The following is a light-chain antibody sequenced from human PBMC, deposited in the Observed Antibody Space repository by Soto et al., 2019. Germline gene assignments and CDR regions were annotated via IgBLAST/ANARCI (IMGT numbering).Light chain of an antibody. CDR3: QQRSSWPIT. J-gene: IGKJ5*01. Sequence: IGLSQSPGTLSLSPGERASLSCRASQSVSSNYVAWFQQKPGQAPRLLISGASNRASDIPARFSGSGSGTDFTLTINSLEPEDFAVYYCQQRSSWPITFGQGTRLEIK. V-gene: IGKV3-11*01. CDR1: QSVSSN. CDR2: GAS.